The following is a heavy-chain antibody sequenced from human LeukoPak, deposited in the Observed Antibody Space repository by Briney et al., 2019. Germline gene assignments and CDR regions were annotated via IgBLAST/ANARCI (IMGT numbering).Heavy chain of an antibody. CDR2: ISSSGNTI. CDR1: GFTFGSYS. J-gene: IGHJ4*02. CDR3: ARLGGPTDPFEN. D-gene: IGHD4-4*01. V-gene: IGHV3-48*04. Sequence: GGSLRLSCAASGFTFGSYSMNWVRQAPGKGLECVAYISSSGNTISYADSVKGRFTISRDIAKNTLYLQMSSLRPDDTATYYCARLGGPTDPFENWGQGTLVTVSS.